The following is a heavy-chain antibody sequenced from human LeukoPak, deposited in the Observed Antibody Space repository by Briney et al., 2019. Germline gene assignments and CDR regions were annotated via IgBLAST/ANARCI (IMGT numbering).Heavy chain of an antibody. D-gene: IGHD3-3*01. V-gene: IGHV1-18*01. J-gene: IGHJ5*02. CDR3: ARCGSDFWSGRYWFDP. CDR2: ISAYNGNT. CDR1: GYTFTSYG. Sequence: ASVRVSCKASGYTFTSYGISWVRQAPGQGLEGMGWISAYNGNTNYAQKLQGRVTMATDTSTSTAYMELRSLKSDDAAVYYCARCGSDFWSGRYWFDPWGQGTLVTVSS.